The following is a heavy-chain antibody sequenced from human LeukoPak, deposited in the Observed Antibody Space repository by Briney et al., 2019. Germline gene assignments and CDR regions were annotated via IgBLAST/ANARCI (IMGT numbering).Heavy chain of an antibody. CDR2: ISGSGGST. CDR1: GFTFSSYS. D-gene: IGHD3-10*01. Sequence: GGSLRLSCAASGFTFSSYSMNWVRQAPGKGLEWVSAISGSGGSTYYADSVKGRFTISRDNSKNTLYLQMNSLRAEDTAVYYCAKERDTVLLWFGELSPFDYWGQGTLVTVSS. CDR3: AKERDTVLLWFGELSPFDY. J-gene: IGHJ4*02. V-gene: IGHV3-23*01.